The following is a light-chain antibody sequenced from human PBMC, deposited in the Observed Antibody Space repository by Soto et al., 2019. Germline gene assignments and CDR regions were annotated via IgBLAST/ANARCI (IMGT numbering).Light chain of an antibody. J-gene: IGKJ1*01. Sequence: TQSPYTXCAKNKDRVPTPCRASQFINIWFAWYQQKPGKXPXXXIYDAYNLESGVTSRFSGSGYGTEFALTRRRLEKDDSATYYCQPYNGYWTFGHRTKVDI. CDR2: DAY. V-gene: IGKV1-5*01. CDR1: QFINIW. CDR3: QPYNGYWT.